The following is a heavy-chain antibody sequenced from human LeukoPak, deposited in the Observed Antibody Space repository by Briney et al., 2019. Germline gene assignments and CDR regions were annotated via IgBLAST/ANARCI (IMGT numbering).Heavy chain of an antibody. D-gene: IGHD5-24*01. J-gene: IGHJ4*02. CDR1: GGSISSSSYY. CDR2: IYYSGST. CDR3: ARHDGYNYYFDY. Sequence: SETLSLTCTVSGGSISSSSYYWGWIRQPPGKGLEWIGSIYYSGSTYYNPSLKSRVTISVGTSKNQFSLKLSSVTAADTAVYYCARHDGYNYYFDYWGQGTLVTVSS. V-gene: IGHV4-39*01.